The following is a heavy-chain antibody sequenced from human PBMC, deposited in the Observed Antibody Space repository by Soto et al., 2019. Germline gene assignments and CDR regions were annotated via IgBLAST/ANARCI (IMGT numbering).Heavy chain of an antibody. Sequence: QVQLQESGPGLVKPSETLSLSCGVSGGSISQYYWSWIRQPAGKGLEWIGRIYSGGSTNYNPSFESRVSLSVDTSKNKFSLQLSSVTAADTAVYYCARGPGGFGDFSLDYWGQGTLVTVSS. CDR2: IYSGGST. D-gene: IGHD3-10*01. CDR3: ARGPGGFGDFSLDY. CDR1: GGSISQYY. J-gene: IGHJ4*02. V-gene: IGHV4-4*07.